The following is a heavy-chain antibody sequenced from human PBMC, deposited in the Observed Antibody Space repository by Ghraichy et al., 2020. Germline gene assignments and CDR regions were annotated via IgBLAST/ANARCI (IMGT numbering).Heavy chain of an antibody. CDR2: VDIDGTST. Sequence: GESLNISCAASGFTFRNHWMHWVRQAPGKGLVWVSRVDIDGTSTYYADSVKGRFTISRDNAKNTLFLQMNSLRAEDTAVYYCVRGAYSGSNRAVDVWGQGTMVTVSS. V-gene: IGHV3-74*01. CDR1: GFTFRNHW. CDR3: VRGAYSGSNRAVDV. D-gene: IGHD1-26*01. J-gene: IGHJ3*01.